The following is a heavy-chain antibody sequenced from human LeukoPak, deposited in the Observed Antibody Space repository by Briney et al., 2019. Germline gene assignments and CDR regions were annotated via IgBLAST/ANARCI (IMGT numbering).Heavy chain of an antibody. J-gene: IGHJ6*02. Sequence: TGGSLRLSCAASGLTVSSNYMSWVRQAPGKGLEWVSVIYSGGSTYYADSVKGRFTISRDNSKNTLYLQMNSLRAEDTAVYYCARTSDYYGMDVWGQGTTVTVSS. CDR1: GLTVSSNY. V-gene: IGHV3-66*01. CDR3: ARTSDYYGMDV. CDR2: IYSGGST.